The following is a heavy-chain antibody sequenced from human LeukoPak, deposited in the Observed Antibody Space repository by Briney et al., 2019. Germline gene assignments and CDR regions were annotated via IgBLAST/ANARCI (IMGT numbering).Heavy chain of an antibody. J-gene: IGHJ4*02. CDR1: GYSSSSYW. D-gene: IGHD3-10*01. V-gene: IGHV5-51*01. Sequence: SPMTFSKGSGYSSSSYWNCWVSQKPRKGREWMGINYPGDSDTRYSPSFQGQVTISADKSISTAYLQRSTLTASDTAMYYSASTNYNPSLKSRVTISVDTSKTQFSLKLSSVTAADTAVYYCAREDQYYYDSSGYYNYWGQGTLVTVSS. CDR3: ASTNYNPSLKSRVTISVDTSKTQFSLKLSSVTAADTAVYYCAREDQYYYDSSGYYNY. CDR2: NYPGDSDT.